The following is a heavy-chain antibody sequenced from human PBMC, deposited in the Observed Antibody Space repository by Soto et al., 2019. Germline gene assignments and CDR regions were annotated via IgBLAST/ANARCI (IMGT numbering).Heavy chain of an antibody. J-gene: IGHJ6*02. CDR2: LYDSGST. Sequence: QVQLQESGPGLVKPSETLSLTCTVSGDSISTYYWSWIRQPPGKGLEWIGYLYDSGSTHYNPSLKSRVTISXXPXKXXCSLKLTSVTAADTAVYYCARENYYGSGTYFRLDVWGQGTRVTVSS. CDR3: ARENYYGSGTYFRLDV. CDR1: GDSISTYY. D-gene: IGHD3-10*01. V-gene: IGHV4-59*01.